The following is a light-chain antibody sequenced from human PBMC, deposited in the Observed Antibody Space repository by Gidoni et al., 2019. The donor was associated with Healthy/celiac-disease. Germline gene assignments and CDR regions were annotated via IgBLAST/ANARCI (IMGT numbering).Light chain of an antibody. Sequence: DIQMAQSPSSLSASVGDRVAITCRASQSISKYLNWYQQKPGKAPKLLIYAASSLQSGLPSRFSGSGSGTDFTLTISNLQPEDFATYYCQQSYSTPRVTFGQGTRLEIK. CDR2: AAS. V-gene: IGKV1-39*01. CDR1: QSISKY. CDR3: QQSYSTPRVT. J-gene: IGKJ5*01.